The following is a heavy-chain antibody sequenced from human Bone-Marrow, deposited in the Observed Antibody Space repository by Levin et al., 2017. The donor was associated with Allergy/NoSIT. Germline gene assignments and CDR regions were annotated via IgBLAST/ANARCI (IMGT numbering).Heavy chain of an antibody. J-gene: IGHJ4*02. CDR1: GFTFSSYG. CDR2: IWYDGSNK. CDR3: AREGRRIAAAGGSFDY. D-gene: IGHD6-13*01. Sequence: GESLKISCAASGFTFSSYGMHWVRQAPGKGLEWVAVIWYDGSNKYYADSVKGRFTISRDNSKNTLYLQMNSLRAEDTAVYYCAREGRRIAAAGGSFDYWGQGTLVTVSS. V-gene: IGHV3-33*01.